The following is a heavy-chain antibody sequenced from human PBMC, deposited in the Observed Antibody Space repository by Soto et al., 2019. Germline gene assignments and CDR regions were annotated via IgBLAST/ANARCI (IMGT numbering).Heavy chain of an antibody. CDR2: ISYDGSNK. V-gene: IGHV3-30*18. D-gene: IGHD3-22*01. J-gene: IGHJ5*02. CDR3: AKVPYDSSDP. CDR1: GFTFSSYG. Sequence: QVQLVESGGGVVQPGRSLRLSCAASGFTFSSYGMHWVRQAPGKGLEWVAVISYDGSNKYYSESVKGRFTIYRDNSKNTLYLQMNCLRDEDTAVYYCAKVPYDSSDPWGQGPLVTVSS.